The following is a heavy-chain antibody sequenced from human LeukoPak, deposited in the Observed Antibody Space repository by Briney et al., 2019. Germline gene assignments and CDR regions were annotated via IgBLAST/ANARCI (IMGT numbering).Heavy chain of an antibody. CDR3: ARESNYHGSGTGWFDP. Sequence: PSETLSLTCAVSGGSISSSNWWSWVRQPPGKGLEWIGEIYHSGSTYYNPSLKSRVTISLDTSKNQLSLKLSSVTAADTAVYYCARESNYHGSGTGWFDPWGQGTLVTVSS. CDR1: GGSISSSNW. CDR2: IYHSGST. J-gene: IGHJ5*02. V-gene: IGHV4-4*02. D-gene: IGHD3-10*01.